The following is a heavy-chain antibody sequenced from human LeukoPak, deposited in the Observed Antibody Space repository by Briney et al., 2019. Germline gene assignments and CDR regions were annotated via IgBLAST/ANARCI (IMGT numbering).Heavy chain of an antibody. V-gene: IGHV3-30*18. CDR3: AKDQGPYYYGSGSYYNALWDDY. Sequence: PGGSLRLSCAASGLTFSSYGMHWVRQAPGKGLEWVAVISYDGSNKYYADSVKGRFTISRDNSKNTLYLQMNSLRAEDTAVYYCAKDQGPYYYGSGSYYNALWDDYWGQGTLVTVSS. J-gene: IGHJ4*02. CDR2: ISYDGSNK. CDR1: GLTFSSYG. D-gene: IGHD3-10*01.